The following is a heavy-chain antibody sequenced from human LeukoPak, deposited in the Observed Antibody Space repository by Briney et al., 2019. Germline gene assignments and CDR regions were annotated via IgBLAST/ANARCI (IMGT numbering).Heavy chain of an antibody. CDR1: GFTFSSYA. CDR2: ISTSGGST. V-gene: IGHV3-23*01. D-gene: IGHD3-22*01. CDR3: AITRPYYDGSGYWVQ. J-gene: IGHJ4*02. Sequence: PGGSLRLSCAASGFTFSSYAMSWVRQAPGKGLEWVSGISTSGGSTSYADSVKGRFTISRDNPRNTLYMQMNSLRAEDTALYYCAITRPYYDGSGYWVQWGQGTPVTVSS.